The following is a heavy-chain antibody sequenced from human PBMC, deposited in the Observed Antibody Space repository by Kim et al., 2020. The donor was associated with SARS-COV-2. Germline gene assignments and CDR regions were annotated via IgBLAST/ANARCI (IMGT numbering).Heavy chain of an antibody. Sequence: SVKVSCKASGGTFSSYAISWVRQAPGQGLEWMGGIIPIFGTANYAQKFQGRVTITADESTSTAYMELSSLRSEDTAVYYCAREIAVAGNWFDPWGQGTLVTVSS. CDR2: IIPIFGTA. D-gene: IGHD6-19*01. CDR3: AREIAVAGNWFDP. CDR1: GGTFSSYA. J-gene: IGHJ5*02. V-gene: IGHV1-69*13.